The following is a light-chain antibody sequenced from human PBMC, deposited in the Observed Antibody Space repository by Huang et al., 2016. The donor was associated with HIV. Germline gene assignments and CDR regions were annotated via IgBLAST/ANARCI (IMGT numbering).Light chain of an antibody. CDR2: AAS. J-gene: IGKJ1*01. V-gene: IGKV3-15*01. Sequence: EIVMTQSPATLSVSPGERATLSCRASQSVRHNLAWYQQKPGQAPRLLIYAASTRATGIPARFSGSGSGTEFSLTISSLESEDFAVYHCQQYDNWPRTFGQGTKVEFK. CDR3: QQYDNWPRT. CDR1: QSVRHN.